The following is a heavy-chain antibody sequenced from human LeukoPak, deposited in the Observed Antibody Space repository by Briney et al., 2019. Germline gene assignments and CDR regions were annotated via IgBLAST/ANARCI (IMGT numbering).Heavy chain of an antibody. CDR2: ISGSGGST. D-gene: IGHD3-22*01. Sequence: GGSLRLSCAASGFTFSSYAMNWVRQAPGKGLEWVSGISGSGGSTYYADSVKGRFTISRDNAKNSLYLQMNSLRAEDTAVYYCATSVSSPYDSSGYYSPVSWFDPWGQGTLVTVSS. J-gene: IGHJ5*02. CDR1: GFTFSSYA. CDR3: ATSVSSPYDSSGYYSPVSWFDP. V-gene: IGHV3-23*01.